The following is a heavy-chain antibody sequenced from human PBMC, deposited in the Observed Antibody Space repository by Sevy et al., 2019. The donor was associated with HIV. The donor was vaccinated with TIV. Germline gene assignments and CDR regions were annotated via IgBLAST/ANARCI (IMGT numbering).Heavy chain of an antibody. Sequence: ASVKVSCKSTGYIFSDYNMHWVRQAPGQGLEWMALINPKSGDTIYAQRFRVRVSMTRDTSMSTAYMELSGLTSDDTAVYDWVREVITARKTRKSIDIWGQGTMVTVSS. J-gene: IGHJ3*02. D-gene: IGHD6-13*01. CDR2: INPKSGDT. CDR3: VREVITARKTRKSIDI. V-gene: IGHV1-2*06. CDR1: GYIFSDYN.